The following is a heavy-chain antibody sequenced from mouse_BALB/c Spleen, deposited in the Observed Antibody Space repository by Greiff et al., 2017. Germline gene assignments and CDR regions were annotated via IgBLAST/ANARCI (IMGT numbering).Heavy chain of an antibody. D-gene: IGHD1-1*01. CDR3: ARRYYGSSSAWFAY. Sequence: QVQLKESGAELMKPRASVKISCKATGYTFSSYWIEWVKQRPGHGLEWIGEILPGSGSTNYNEKFKGKATFTADTSSNTAYMQLSSLTSEDSAVYYCARRYYGSSSAWFAYWGQGTLVTVSA. CDR1: GYTFSSYW. V-gene: IGHV1-9*01. J-gene: IGHJ3*01. CDR2: ILPGSGST.